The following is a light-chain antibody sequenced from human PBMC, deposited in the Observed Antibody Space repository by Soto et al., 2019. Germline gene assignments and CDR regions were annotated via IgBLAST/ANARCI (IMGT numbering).Light chain of an antibody. CDR1: QGISTF. Sequence: DIQMTHSPSSLSTSIGDRVTITCRASQGISTFLNWYQQKTGKAPRLLIYAASRLQSGVPARFSGSGVETDFTLTITSLQPEDFGIYYCQQSYALVRTFGGGTKVAIK. V-gene: IGKV1-39*01. J-gene: IGKJ4*01. CDR2: AAS. CDR3: QQSYALVRT.